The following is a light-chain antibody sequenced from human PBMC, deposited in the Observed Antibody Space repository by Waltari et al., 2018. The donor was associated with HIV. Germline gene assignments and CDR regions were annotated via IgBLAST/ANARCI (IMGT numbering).Light chain of an antibody. CDR2: GAS. V-gene: IGKV3-15*01. CDR3: QQYKTWPLT. Sequence: ETVMTQSPGTLSVSPGGRATLSCRASQNVFSHLAWYHQKPGQAPRLLLFGASKRATGVPARFSGSGSGTEFTLTITSLQSEDYGLYHCQQYKTWPLTFGQGTRVEIK. CDR1: QNVFSH. J-gene: IGKJ1*01.